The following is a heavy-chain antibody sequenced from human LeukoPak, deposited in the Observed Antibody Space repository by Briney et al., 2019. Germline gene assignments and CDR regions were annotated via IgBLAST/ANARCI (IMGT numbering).Heavy chain of an antibody. D-gene: IGHD3-22*01. V-gene: IGHV3-21*01. CDR1: GFAFSSYS. CDR2: ISPSSRYI. J-gene: IGHJ4*02. CDR3: ARIWSSYDSGGYYLSY. Sequence: PGGSLRPSCTASGFAFSSYSMHWVRQAPGKGLEWVSSISPSSRYIYYTDSVKGRFTISRDNAKDSLYLEMDSLRVEDTAMYYCARIWSSYDSGGYYLSYWGQGTLVTVSS.